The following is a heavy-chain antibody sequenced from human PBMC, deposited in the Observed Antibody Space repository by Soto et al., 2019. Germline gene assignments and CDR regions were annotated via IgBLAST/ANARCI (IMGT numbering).Heavy chain of an antibody. CDR2: ISYDGSNK. CDR1: GFTFCSYA. D-gene: IGHD6-13*01. J-gene: IGHJ4*02. CDR3: TRDRIYSSSWYDY. V-gene: IGHV3-30-3*01. Sequence: QVQLVESGGGVVQPGRSLRLSCSASGFTFCSYAMHWVRQAPGKGLEWVAVISYDGSNKYYADSVKGRFTISRDNSKNTLYLQMNSLRAEDTAVYYCTRDRIYSSSWYDYWGQGNLVTVAS.